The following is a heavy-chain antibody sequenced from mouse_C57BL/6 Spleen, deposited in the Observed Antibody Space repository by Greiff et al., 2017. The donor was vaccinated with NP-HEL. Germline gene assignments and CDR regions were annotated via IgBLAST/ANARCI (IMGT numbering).Heavy chain of an antibody. CDR1: GYAFSSYW. J-gene: IGHJ4*01. V-gene: IGHV1-80*01. CDR2: IYPGDGDT. CDR3: ARAGTVRAMDY. D-gene: IGHD1-1*01. Sequence: QVQLQQSGAELVKPGASVKISCKASGYAFSSYWMNWVKQRPGKGLEWIGQIYPGDGDTNYNGKFKGKATLTADKSSSTAYMQLSSLTSEDSAVYFCARAGTVRAMDYWGQGTSVTVSS.